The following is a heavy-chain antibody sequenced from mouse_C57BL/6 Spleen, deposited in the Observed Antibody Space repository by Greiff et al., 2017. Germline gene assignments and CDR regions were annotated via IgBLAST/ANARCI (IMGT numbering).Heavy chain of an antibody. D-gene: IGHD3-2*02. CDR3: AVDSSGYQFAY. Sequence: EVQLQQSGPGLVKPSQSLSLTCSVTGYSITSGYYWNWIRQFPGNKLEWMGYISYDGSNNYNPSLKNRISITRDTSKNQFFLKLNSVTTEDTATYYCAVDSSGYQFAYWGQGTLVTVSA. CDR2: ISYDGSN. V-gene: IGHV3-6*01. J-gene: IGHJ3*01. CDR1: GYSITSGYY.